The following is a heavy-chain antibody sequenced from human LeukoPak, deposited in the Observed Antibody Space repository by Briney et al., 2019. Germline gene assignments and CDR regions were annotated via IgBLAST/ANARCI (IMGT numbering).Heavy chain of an antibody. V-gene: IGHV1-69*13. CDR1: GGTFSSYA. CDR3: ARDDCSGGSCYPRDGNWFDP. CDR2: IIPIFGTA. Sequence: SVKVSCKASGGTFSSYAISWVRQAPGQELEWMGRIIPIFGTANYAQKFQGRVTITADESTSTAYIELSRLRCEDTAVYYCARDDCSGGSCYPRDGNWFDPWGQGTLVTVSS. D-gene: IGHD2-15*01. J-gene: IGHJ5*02.